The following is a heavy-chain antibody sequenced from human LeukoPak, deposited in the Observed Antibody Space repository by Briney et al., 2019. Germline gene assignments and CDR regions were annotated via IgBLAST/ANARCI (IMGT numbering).Heavy chain of an antibody. Sequence: QPGGSLRLSCAASGFTFSSYAMHWVRQAPGKGLEWVGVISYDGSNKYYADSVKGRFTISRDNSKNTLYLQMNSLRAEDTAVYYCARGTGIAVAGTFDPWGQGTLVTVSS. CDR3: ARGTGIAVAGTFDP. D-gene: IGHD6-19*01. CDR2: ISYDGSNK. J-gene: IGHJ5*02. CDR1: GFTFSSYA. V-gene: IGHV3-30*04.